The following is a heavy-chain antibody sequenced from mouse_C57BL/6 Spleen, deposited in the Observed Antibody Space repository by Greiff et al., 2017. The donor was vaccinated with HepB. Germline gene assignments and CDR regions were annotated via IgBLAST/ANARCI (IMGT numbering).Heavy chain of an antibody. Sequence: EVQLQQSGAELVRPGASVKLSCTASGFNIKDYYMHWVKQRPEQGLEWIGRIDPEDGDTEYAPKFQGKATMTADTSSNTAYLQLSSLTSEDTAVYYCTTEGSSYVRNWFAYWGQGTLVTVSA. CDR3: TTEGSSYVRNWFAY. CDR2: IDPEDGDT. J-gene: IGHJ3*01. V-gene: IGHV14-1*01. CDR1: GFNIKDYY. D-gene: IGHD1-1*01.